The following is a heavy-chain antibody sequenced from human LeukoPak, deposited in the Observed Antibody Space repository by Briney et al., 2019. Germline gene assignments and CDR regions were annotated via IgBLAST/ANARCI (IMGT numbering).Heavy chain of an antibody. V-gene: IGHV3-30-3*01. CDR1: GFTFSSYA. Sequence: PGGSLRLSCAASGFTFSSYAMHWVRQAPGKGLEWVAVISYDGSNKYYADSVKGRFTISRDNSKNTLYLQMNSLRAEDTAVYYCARGLGSGSYDYYYYYMDVWGKGTTVTVSS. CDR3: ARGLGSGSYDYYYYYMDV. CDR2: ISYDGSNK. D-gene: IGHD3-10*01. J-gene: IGHJ6*03.